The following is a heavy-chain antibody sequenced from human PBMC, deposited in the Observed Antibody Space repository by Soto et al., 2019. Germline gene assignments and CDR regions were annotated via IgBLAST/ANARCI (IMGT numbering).Heavy chain of an antibody. J-gene: IGHJ4*02. CDR3: ARGGNSGYYYE. Sequence: QVQLVQSRAEVKKPGASVKVSCKASGYTFTDYYIHWVRQAPGQGLEWMGWINPKNGGTKYVQKFQGRVTMTRDTSIRIAYMELSRLRYDDTAVYYCARGGNSGYYYEWGQGTLVTVSS. V-gene: IGHV1-2*02. CDR2: INPKNGGT. CDR1: GYTFTDYY. D-gene: IGHD5-12*01.